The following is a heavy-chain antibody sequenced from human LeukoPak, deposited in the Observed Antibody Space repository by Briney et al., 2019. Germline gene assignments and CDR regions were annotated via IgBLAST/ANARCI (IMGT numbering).Heavy chain of an antibody. D-gene: IGHD3-10*01. CDR2: INSDGSST. Sequence: GGSLRLSCAASGFTVSSNYMSWVRQAPGKGLVWVSRINSDGSSTSYADSVKGRFTISRDNAKKTLYLQMNSLRAEDTAVYYCARDRGSTTMVRGVNHYWGHGTLVTVSS. V-gene: IGHV3-74*01. CDR1: GFTVSSNY. CDR3: ARDRGSTTMVRGVNHY. J-gene: IGHJ4*01.